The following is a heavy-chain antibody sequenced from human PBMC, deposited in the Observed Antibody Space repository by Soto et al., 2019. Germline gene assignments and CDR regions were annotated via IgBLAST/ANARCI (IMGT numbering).Heavy chain of an antibody. Sequence: QVQLQESGPGLVKPSETLSLTCTVSGGSVSSGTYYWSWIRQPPGKGLEWIGYIYYIGSTNYNPSLXCRVTRSVDTSKNQFSLKLSSVTAADTAVYYCARESSGDFDYWGQGTLVTVSS. CDR3: ARESSGDFDY. D-gene: IGHD3-22*01. V-gene: IGHV4-61*01. CDR1: GGSVSSGTYY. J-gene: IGHJ4*02. CDR2: IYYIGST.